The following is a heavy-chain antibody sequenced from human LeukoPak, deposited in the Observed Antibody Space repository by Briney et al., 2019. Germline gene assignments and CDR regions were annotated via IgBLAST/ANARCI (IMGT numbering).Heavy chain of an antibody. CDR1: GGTFSSYA. CDR3: ARLKVLRYFDWSLGY. CDR2: IIPILGIA. D-gene: IGHD3-9*01. J-gene: IGHJ4*02. V-gene: IGHV1-69*04. Sequence: SVKVSCKASGGTFSSYAISWVRQAPGQGLEWMGRIIPILGIANYAQKFQGRVTITADKSTSTAYMELSSLRSEDTAVYYCARLKVLRYFDWSLGYWGQGALVTVSS.